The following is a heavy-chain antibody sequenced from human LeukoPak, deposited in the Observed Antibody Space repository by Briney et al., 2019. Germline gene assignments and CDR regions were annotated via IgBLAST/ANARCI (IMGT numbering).Heavy chain of an antibody. V-gene: IGHV3-23*01. CDR1: GFTFSSYG. CDR3: AKDRPTYYYGSGSFTHFDY. J-gene: IGHJ4*02. CDR2: ISGSGGST. Sequence: PGGTLRLSCAASGFTFSSYGMSWVRQAPGKGLEWVSGISGSGGSTYYADSVKGRFTISRDNSKNTLYLQMNNLRAEDTAVYFCAKDRPTYYYGSGSFTHFDYWGQGTLVTVSS. D-gene: IGHD3-10*01.